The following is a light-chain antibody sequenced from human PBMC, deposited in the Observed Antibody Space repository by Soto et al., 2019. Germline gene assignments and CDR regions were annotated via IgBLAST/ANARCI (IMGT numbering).Light chain of an antibody. Sequence: QSVLTQPASVCAAPGQKVTISCSGSSSNVGSNYVSWYQQLPGTAPKLLIYDNGKRSSGIPDRFSGSQSGTSATLGITGLQTGDEADYYCGTWDNSLSAVFGGGTK. CDR3: GTWDNSLSAV. CDR2: DNG. V-gene: IGLV1-51*01. J-gene: IGLJ2*01. CDR1: SSNVGSNY.